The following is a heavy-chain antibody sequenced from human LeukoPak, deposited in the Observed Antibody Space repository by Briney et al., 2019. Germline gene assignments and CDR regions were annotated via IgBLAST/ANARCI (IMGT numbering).Heavy chain of an antibody. J-gene: IGHJ3*02. Sequence: SVKVSCKASGGTFSSYAISWVRQAPGQGLEWMGGIIPIFGTANYAQKFQGRVTITADESTSTAYMELSSLRSEDTAVYYCARGRFLEWLLYATDAFDIWGQGTMVTVSS. CDR2: IIPIFGTA. CDR3: ARGRFLEWLLYATDAFDI. V-gene: IGHV1-69*13. D-gene: IGHD3-3*01. CDR1: GGTFSSYA.